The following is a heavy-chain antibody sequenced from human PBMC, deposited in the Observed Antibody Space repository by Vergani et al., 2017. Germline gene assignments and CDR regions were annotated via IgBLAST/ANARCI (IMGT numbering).Heavy chain of an antibody. J-gene: IGHJ5*02. Sequence: QVQLQQWGAGLLKPSETLSLTCAVYGGSFSGYYWSWIRPPPGKGLEWIGEINHSGSTNYNPSLKSRVTISVDTSKNQFSLRLTSVTAADTAVYYCARGTYYYDRSDTAHWFDPWGQGTLVIVSS. V-gene: IGHV4-34*01. CDR1: GGSFSGYY. CDR3: ARGTYYYDRSDTAHWFDP. CDR2: INHSGST. D-gene: IGHD3-22*01.